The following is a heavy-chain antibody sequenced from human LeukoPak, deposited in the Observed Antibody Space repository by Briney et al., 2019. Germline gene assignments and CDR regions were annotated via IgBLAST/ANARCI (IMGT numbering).Heavy chain of an antibody. CDR1: GFTFSSYD. CDR3: ASGLYYFDY. V-gene: IGHV3-33*01. CDR2: IWYDGSNK. Sequence: RSPVPHRAASGFTFSSYDLHWLRQAPGKGLEWVAVIWYDGSNKYYADSVKGRFTISRDNSKNTLYLQMNSLRAEDTAVYYWASGLYYFDYWGSGPMVTVSS. J-gene: IGHJ4*02. D-gene: IGHD6-19*01.